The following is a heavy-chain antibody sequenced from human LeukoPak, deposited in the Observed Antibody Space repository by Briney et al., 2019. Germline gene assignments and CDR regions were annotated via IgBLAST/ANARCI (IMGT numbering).Heavy chain of an antibody. J-gene: IGHJ3*02. D-gene: IGHD3-3*01. CDR1: GGTFSSYA. CDR3: ARGNTILDAFDI. Sequence: SVKVSCRASGGTFSSYAISWVRQAPGQGLEWMGGIIPIFGTANYAQKFQGRVTITADESTSTAYMELSSLRSEDTAVYYCARGNTILDAFDIWGQGTMVTVSS. V-gene: IGHV1-69*13. CDR2: IIPIFGTA.